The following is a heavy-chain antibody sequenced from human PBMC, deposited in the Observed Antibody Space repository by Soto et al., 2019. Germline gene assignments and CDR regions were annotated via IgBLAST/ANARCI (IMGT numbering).Heavy chain of an antibody. CDR1: GFTFSSYS. J-gene: IGHJ5*02. D-gene: IGHD2-2*01. CDR3: AKQDIVVVPAAMRT. V-gene: IGHV3-23*01. Sequence: PGGSLRLSCAASGFTFSSYSMSWVRQAPGKGLEWVSAISGSGGSTYYADSVKGRFTISRDNSKNTLYLQMNSLRAEDTAVYYCAKQDIVVVPAAMRTWGQGTLVTVSS. CDR2: ISGSGGST.